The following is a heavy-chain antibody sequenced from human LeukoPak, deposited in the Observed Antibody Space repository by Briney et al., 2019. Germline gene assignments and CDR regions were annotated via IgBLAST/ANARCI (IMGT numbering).Heavy chain of an antibody. CDR3: ARDRATTGPPDYFQH. J-gene: IGHJ1*01. Sequence: GGSLRLSCAASGFTFSSYGMHWVRQAPGKGLEWVAVIWCDGSNKYCADSVKGRFTISRDNSKNTLYLQMNSLRAEDTAVYYCARDRATTGPPDYFQHWGQGTLVTVSS. V-gene: IGHV3-33*01. D-gene: IGHD1-26*01. CDR2: IWCDGSNK. CDR1: GFTFSSYG.